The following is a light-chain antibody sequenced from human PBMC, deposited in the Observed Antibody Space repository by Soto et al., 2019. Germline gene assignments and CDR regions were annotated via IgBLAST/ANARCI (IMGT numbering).Light chain of an antibody. CDR2: ENN. CDR1: TSNIGSSS. Sequence: QSALRQPPSASGTPGPSVTISCSGSTSNIGSSSVYWYQQLPGTAPKVFIYENNRRPSGVPDRFSGSKSGTSASLAISGLRSEDEADYYCATWDDSLSGPVFGGGTKLTVL. J-gene: IGLJ2*01. V-gene: IGLV1-47*01. CDR3: ATWDDSLSGPV.